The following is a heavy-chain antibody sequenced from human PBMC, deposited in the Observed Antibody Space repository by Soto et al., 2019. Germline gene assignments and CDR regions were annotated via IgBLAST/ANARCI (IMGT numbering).Heavy chain of an antibody. Sequence: QVHLVQSGAEVKKPGSSVKVSCKAPGGTFSNHAINWVRQAPGQGLEWMGRIIPIFTTTNYAQKFQGRVSMNADESTTTAYMELSSLKHDDTAVYYCAREVAADGTFREDVFDIWCQGTLVTVSS. J-gene: IGHJ3*02. CDR1: GGTFSNHA. CDR2: IIPIFTTT. CDR3: AREVAADGTFREDVFDI. D-gene: IGHD6-13*01. V-gene: IGHV1-69*12.